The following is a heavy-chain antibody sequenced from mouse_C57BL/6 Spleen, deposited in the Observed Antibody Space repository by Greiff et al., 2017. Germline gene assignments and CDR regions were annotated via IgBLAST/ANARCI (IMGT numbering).Heavy chain of an antibody. V-gene: IGHV1-69*01. D-gene: IGHD3-2*02. J-gene: IGHJ3*01. CDR2: IDPSDSYT. CDR3: ARVRGSSGSWFAY. Sequence: QVQLQQPGAELVMPGASVKLSCKASGYTFTSYWMHWVKQRPGQGLEWIGEIDPSDSYTNYNQKFKGKSTLTVDKSSSTAYMQLSSLTSEDSAVYYCARVRGSSGSWFAYWGQGTLVTVSA. CDR1: GYTFTSYW.